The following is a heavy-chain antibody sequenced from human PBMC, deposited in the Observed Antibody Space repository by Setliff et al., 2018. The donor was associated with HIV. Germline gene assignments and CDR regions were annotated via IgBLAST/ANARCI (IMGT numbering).Heavy chain of an antibody. CDR1: GGSIGSGGYH. CDR2: IFHTGSS. Sequence: PSETLSLTCTVSGGSIGSGGYHWSWIRQSAGKGLEWMGDIFHTGSSTYNPSLKSRVSLSVDTSKNQFSLRLSAVTAADTAVYYCASLTDYGGDSGSHWGQGTLVTVSS. J-gene: IGHJ4*02. CDR3: ASLTDYGGDSGSH. V-gene: IGHV4-61*10. D-gene: IGHD4-17*01.